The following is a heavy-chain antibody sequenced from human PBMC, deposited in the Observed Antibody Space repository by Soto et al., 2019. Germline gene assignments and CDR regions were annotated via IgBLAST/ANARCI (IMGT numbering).Heavy chain of an antibody. CDR1: GVSVRSYT. J-gene: IGHJ4*02. Sequence: PSETLSLTCIVSGVSVRSYTWSWVRQPANKGLEWIGRVFSSVSATYNPSLKSRVSISMDTPENRISLKLDSVTAADAAVYFCARDGMTTGDTWGPGTLVTVSS. CDR2: VFSSVSA. CDR3: ARDGMTTGDT. D-gene: IGHD2-21*02. V-gene: IGHV4-4*07.